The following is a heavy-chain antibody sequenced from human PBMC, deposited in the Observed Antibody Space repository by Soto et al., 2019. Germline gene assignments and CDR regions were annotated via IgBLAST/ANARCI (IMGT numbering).Heavy chain of an antibody. CDR1: GFTFSDYY. Sequence: GGSLRLSCAASGFTFSDYYMSWIRQAPGKGLEWVSYISSSGSTIYYADSVKGRFTISRDNAKNSLYLQMNSLRAEDTAVYYCARGPRCSDPLDYYYYYMDVWGKGTTVTVSS. CDR2: ISSSGSTI. V-gene: IGHV3-11*01. CDR3: ARGPRCSDPLDYYYYYMDV. J-gene: IGHJ6*03.